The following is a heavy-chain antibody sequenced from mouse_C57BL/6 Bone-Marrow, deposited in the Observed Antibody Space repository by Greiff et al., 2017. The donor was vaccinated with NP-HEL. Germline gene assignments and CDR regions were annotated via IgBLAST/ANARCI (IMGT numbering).Heavy chain of an antibody. CDR2: INPSSGYT. Sequence: QVQLQQSGAELAKPGASVKLSCKASGYTFTSYWMHWVNQRPGQGLEWIGYINPSSGYTKYNQKFKDKATLTADKSSSTAYMQLSSLTYEDSAVYYCARENYGPHWYFDVWGTGTTVTVSS. D-gene: IGHD1-1*02. CDR1: GYTFTSYW. CDR3: ARENYGPHWYFDV. J-gene: IGHJ1*03. V-gene: IGHV1-7*01.